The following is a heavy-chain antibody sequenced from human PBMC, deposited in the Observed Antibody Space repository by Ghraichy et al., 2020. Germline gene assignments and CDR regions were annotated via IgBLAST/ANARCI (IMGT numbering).Heavy chain of an antibody. V-gene: IGHV4-34*01. Sequence: SQTLSLTCAVFGGSFSGYYWSWLRQSPGKGLEWIGEINHSGSTNYNPSLKSRVTISVDTSKNQFSLKLSSVTAADTAVYYCARAPGDYYYGMDVWGQGTTVTVSS. CDR1: GGSFSGYY. CDR2: INHSGST. J-gene: IGHJ6*02. CDR3: ARAPGDYYYGMDV. D-gene: IGHD1-1*01.